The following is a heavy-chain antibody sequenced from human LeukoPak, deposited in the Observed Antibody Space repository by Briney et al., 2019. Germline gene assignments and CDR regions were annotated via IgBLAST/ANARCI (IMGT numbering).Heavy chain of an antibody. D-gene: IGHD3-10*01. CDR2: IYYSGST. V-gene: IGHV4-59*12. CDR1: GGSISSYY. CDR3: ARDGSNYYGSGSFDY. J-gene: IGHJ4*02. Sequence: SETLSLTCTVSGGSISSYYWSWIRQPPGKGLEWIGYIYYSGSTNYNPSLKSRVTISVDTSKNQFSLKLSSVTAADTAVYYCARDGSNYYGSGSFDYWGQGTLVTVSS.